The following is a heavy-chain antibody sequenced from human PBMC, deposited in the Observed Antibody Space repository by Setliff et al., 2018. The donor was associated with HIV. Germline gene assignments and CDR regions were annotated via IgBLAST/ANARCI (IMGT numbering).Heavy chain of an antibody. Sequence: PGGSLRLSCAASGFTFRSYGLHWVRQAPGKGLEWVAVIYYDGTNKYYADSVKGRFTISRDNSKNTLFLQMNSLRADDTAVYYCAKGTYYDLLTAYYLSDYYMDVWGKGTTVTVSS. CDR2: IYYDGTNK. D-gene: IGHD3-9*01. CDR1: GFTFRSYG. CDR3: AKGTYYDLLTAYYLSDYYMDV. V-gene: IGHV3-30*18. J-gene: IGHJ6*03.